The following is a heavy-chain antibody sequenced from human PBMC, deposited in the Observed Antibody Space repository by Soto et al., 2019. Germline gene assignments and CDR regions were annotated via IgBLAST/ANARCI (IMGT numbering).Heavy chain of an antibody. CDR3: ARVTMVRGIMADY. V-gene: IGHV4-30-4*01. CDR1: GDSISSGNIY. CDR2: IYYTGST. D-gene: IGHD3-10*01. J-gene: IGHJ4*02. Sequence: QVQLQESGPGVLKPSQTLSISCSVTGDSISSGNIYWSWVRQPPGKGLEWIGYIYYTGSTYYNPPLKSRVTLSVNTSKNQFSLTVTSVTAADTAVYYCARVTMVRGIMADYWGQGTLVTVSS.